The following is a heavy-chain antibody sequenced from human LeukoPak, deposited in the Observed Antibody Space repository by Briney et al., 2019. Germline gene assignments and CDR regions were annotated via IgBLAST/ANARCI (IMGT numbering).Heavy chain of an antibody. Sequence: PGGPLRLSCEASGFTFSNYGMNWVRQAPGKGLEWVSFTDTSGNYIYYGDSVKGRFTISRDNARNLLFLQMNGLRAEDTAVYYCARGRSITLLRGVAMSDGFDIWGQGAMVAVSS. CDR1: GFTFSNYG. CDR3: ARGRSITLLRGVAMSDGFDI. J-gene: IGHJ3*02. CDR2: TDTSGNYI. V-gene: IGHV3-21*06. D-gene: IGHD3-10*01.